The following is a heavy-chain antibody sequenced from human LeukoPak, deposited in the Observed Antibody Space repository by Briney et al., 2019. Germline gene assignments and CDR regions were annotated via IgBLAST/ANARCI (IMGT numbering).Heavy chain of an antibody. D-gene: IGHD6-19*01. CDR2: IYYSGST. Sequence: PSETLSLTCSVSGASIISYYWSWIRQPPGKGLQWIGYIYYSGSTSYNPSLKSRVTMSVDTSKNQFSLKLGSATAADTAVYYCARDTVAGVDWGQGTLVTVSS. J-gene: IGHJ4*02. CDR3: ARDTVAGVD. V-gene: IGHV4-59*01. CDR1: GASIISYY.